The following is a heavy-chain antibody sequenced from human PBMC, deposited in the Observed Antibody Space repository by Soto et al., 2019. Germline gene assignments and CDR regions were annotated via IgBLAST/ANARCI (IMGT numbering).Heavy chain of an antibody. V-gene: IGHV4-4*07. CDR1: GDPITSYF. J-gene: IGHJ4*02. CDR3: ARTGSGFTYGSRQFYFGY. CDR2: VFPGGPT. D-gene: IGHD3-10*01. Sequence: QVQLQESGPGLVKPSETLSLICTVSGDPITSYFWTWLRQPAGKGLEWIGHVFPGGPTSHNSSLRSRVSLSIDTSKNKFSLPPTSVTAADTAVYYCARTGSGFTYGSRQFYFGYWGQGTLVTVSS.